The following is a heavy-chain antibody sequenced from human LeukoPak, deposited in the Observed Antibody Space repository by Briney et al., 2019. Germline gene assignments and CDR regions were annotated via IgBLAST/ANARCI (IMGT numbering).Heavy chain of an antibody. CDR1: GFTFSSYA. D-gene: IGHD1-26*01. CDR3: AKDVHSSXGSYRYFDY. Sequence: GGSLRLSCAASGFTFSSYAMSWVRQAPGKGLEWVSAISGSGGSTYYADSVKGRFTISRDNSKNTLYLQMNSLRAEDTAVYYXAKDVHSSXGSYRYFDYWGQGTLVTVSS. V-gene: IGHV3-23*01. CDR2: ISGSGGST. J-gene: IGHJ4*02.